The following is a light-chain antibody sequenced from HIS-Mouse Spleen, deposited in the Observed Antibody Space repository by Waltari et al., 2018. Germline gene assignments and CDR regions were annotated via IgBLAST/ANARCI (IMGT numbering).Light chain of an antibody. Sequence: NFMLTQPHSVSESPGKTVTISCTGSSGSIASNYVQWYQQRPGSAPTTVIYEDNQRPSGVPVRFSGSFDSSSNAASLTSSGLKAEDEADYYCQSYDSSNWVFGGGTKLTVL. CDR3: QSYDSSNWV. CDR1: SGSIASNY. J-gene: IGLJ3*02. CDR2: EDN. V-gene: IGLV6-57*02.